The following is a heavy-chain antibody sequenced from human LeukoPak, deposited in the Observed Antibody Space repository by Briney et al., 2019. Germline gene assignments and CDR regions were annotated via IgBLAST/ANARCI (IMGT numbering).Heavy chain of an antibody. D-gene: IGHD5-12*01. Sequence: SDTLSLTCTVSGGSISSSSYHWGWIRQPPGKGLEWIGSIYYSGSTYYNPSLKSRVTISVDTSKNQFSLKLSSVTAADTAVYYCARSRRVYSGFNWFDPWGQGTLVTVSS. CDR2: IYYSGST. V-gene: IGHV4-39*01. CDR3: ARSRRVYSGFNWFDP. CDR1: GGSISSSSYH. J-gene: IGHJ5*02.